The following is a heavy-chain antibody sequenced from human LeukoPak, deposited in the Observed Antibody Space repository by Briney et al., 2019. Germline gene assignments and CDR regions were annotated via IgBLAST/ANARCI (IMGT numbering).Heavy chain of an antibody. D-gene: IGHD2-2*01. CDR1: GGSIGSYY. CDR3: ARAPRDRGYCGATSCFEYMDV. CDR2: IYYSGST. Sequence: PSETLSLTCTASGGSIGSYYWSWIRQPPGKGLEWIGYIYYSGSTNYNPSLKSRVTILLDTSKNQFSLNLNSVTTADTAVYYCARAPRDRGYCGATSCFEYMDVWGRGTTVTISS. J-gene: IGHJ6*03. V-gene: IGHV4-59*01.